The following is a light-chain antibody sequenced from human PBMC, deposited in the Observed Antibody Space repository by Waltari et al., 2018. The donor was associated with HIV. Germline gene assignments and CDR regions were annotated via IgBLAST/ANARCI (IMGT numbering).Light chain of an antibody. V-gene: IGLV2-14*03. CDR1: NGDIGGYDF. CDR2: EVR. CDR3: SSYTNSRTLWV. J-gene: IGLJ3*02. Sequence: QSALTQPRSVSGSPVQSITISCTGTNGDIGGYDFVSWYQQYPGKAPKFIIYEVRNRPSGVSHRFSGSKSGNTASLTIAGLQAEDEATYYCSSYTNSRTLWVFGGGTRLTVL.